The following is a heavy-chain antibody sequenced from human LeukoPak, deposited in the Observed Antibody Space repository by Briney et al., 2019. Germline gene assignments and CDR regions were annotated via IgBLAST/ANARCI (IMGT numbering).Heavy chain of an antibody. J-gene: IGHJ4*02. V-gene: IGHV1-2*02. Sequence: ASVKVSCKASGYTFTGYYMHWVRQAPGQGLEWMGWINPNSGGTNYAQNFQGRVTMTRDTSISTAYMELSRLRSDDMAVYYCARVPFYGDYEEFFDYWGQGTLVIVSS. D-gene: IGHD4-17*01. CDR3: ARVPFYGDYEEFFDY. CDR2: INPNSGGT. CDR1: GYTFTGYY.